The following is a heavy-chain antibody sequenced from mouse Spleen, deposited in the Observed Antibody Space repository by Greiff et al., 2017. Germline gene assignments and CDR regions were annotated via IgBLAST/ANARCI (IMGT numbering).Heavy chain of an antibody. J-gene: IGHJ4*01. V-gene: IGHV1-18*01. CDR3: ARFEGGGLRPYYAMDY. D-gene: IGHD2-4*01. Sequence: EVQLQQSGPELVKPGASVKIPCKASGYTFTDYNMDWVKQSHGKSLEWIGDINPNNGGTIYNQKFKGKATLTVDKSSSTAYMELRSLTSEDTAVYYCARFEGGGLRPYYAMDYWGKGTSVTVSS. CDR1: GYTFTDYN. CDR2: INPNNGGT.